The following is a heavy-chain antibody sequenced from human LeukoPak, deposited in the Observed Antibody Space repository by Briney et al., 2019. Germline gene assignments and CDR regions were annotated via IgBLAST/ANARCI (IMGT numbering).Heavy chain of an antibody. CDR1: GGSISSSSYY. V-gene: IGHV4-39*07. CDR2: IYYSGST. D-gene: IGHD3-22*01. Sequence: PSGTLSLTCTVSGGSISSSSYYWGWLRQPPGKGLEWIGSIYYSGSTYYNPSLKSRVTISVDTSKNQFSLKLSSVTAADTAVYYCARLAYYYDSSGYLAGYYWGQGTLVTVSS. J-gene: IGHJ4*02. CDR3: ARLAYYYDSSGYLAGYY.